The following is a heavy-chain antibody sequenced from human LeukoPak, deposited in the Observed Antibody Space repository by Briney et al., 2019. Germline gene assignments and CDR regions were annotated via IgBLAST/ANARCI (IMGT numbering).Heavy chain of an antibody. D-gene: IGHD1-1*01. CDR3: ARDWKTNSFDY. CDR1: EFTSTTYG. V-gene: IGHV3-33*01. J-gene: IGHJ4*02. Sequence: GGSLRLSCAASEFTSTTYGMHWGCQAPGRGVEWVAFIYYDGSNIYYADYVKGRFTISRDISKNTLYLQMDSLRADDTAIYYCARDWKTNSFDYWGQGTLVTVSS. CDR2: IYYDGSNI.